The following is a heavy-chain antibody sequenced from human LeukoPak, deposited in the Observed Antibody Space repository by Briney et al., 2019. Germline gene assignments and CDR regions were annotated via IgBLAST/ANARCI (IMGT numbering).Heavy chain of an antibody. D-gene: IGHD3-3*01. CDR2: IYTSGST. V-gene: IGHV4-61*02. J-gene: IGHJ6*04. CDR3: ARDRNYDFWSGYHFPVLMDV. Sequence: SSETLSLTCTVSGGSISSGSYYWSWIRQPAGKGLEWIGRIYTSGSTNYNPSLKSRVTISVDTSKNQFSLKLSSVTAADTAVYYCARDRNYDFWSGYHFPVLMDVWGKGTTVTVSS. CDR1: GGSISSGSYY.